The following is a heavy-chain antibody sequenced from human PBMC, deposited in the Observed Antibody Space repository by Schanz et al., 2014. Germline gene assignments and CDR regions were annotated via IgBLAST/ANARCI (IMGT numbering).Heavy chain of an antibody. D-gene: IGHD6-13*01. J-gene: IGHJ4*02. Sequence: QVQLVQSGAEVKKPGASVKVSCKASGYTFVSYSMHWVRQAPGQGLEWMGWINGYNGHTLYAQKFQGRVTMTRDTSTSTVYMELSSLRSEDTAVYYCARDGVDAAAGGNYWGQGTLXTVSS. CDR1: GYTFVSYS. CDR2: INGYNGHT. V-gene: IGHV1-46*03. CDR3: ARDGVDAAAGGNY.